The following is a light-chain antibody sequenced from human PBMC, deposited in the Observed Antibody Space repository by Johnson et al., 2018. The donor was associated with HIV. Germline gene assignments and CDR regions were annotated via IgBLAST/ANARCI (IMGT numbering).Light chain of an antibody. J-gene: IGLJ1*01. CDR2: DNN. V-gene: IGLV1-51*01. Sequence: QSVLTQPPSVSAAPGQKVTISCSGSSSNIGNNYVSWYQQLPGTAPKLLIYDNNKRPSGIPDRFSGSKSGTSATLGITGLQTGDEADYYCGTWDSRLSAYVFGVGTNFTVL. CDR3: GTWDSRLSAYV. CDR1: SSNIGNNY.